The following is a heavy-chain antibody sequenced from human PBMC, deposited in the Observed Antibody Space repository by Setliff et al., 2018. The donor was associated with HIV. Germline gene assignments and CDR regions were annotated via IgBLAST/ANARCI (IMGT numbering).Heavy chain of an antibody. V-gene: IGHV4-59*02. CDR3: ARWELYYYYMDV. J-gene: IGHJ6*03. CDR2: IFYSGST. Sequence: SETLSLTCNVSSGSVNNYWWTWIRQPPGKGLEWIGYIFYSGSTNYNPSLKSRVTISVDASKNQFSLRLSSVTAADTAVYYCARWELYYYYMDVWGKGTTVTVSS. CDR1: SGSVNNYW. D-gene: IGHD1-26*01.